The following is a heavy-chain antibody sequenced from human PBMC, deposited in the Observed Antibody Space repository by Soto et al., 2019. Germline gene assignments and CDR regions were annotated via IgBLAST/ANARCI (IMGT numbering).Heavy chain of an antibody. CDR2: IYPGDSDT. CDR3: ARTRTLSLGFYYDGMDV. CDR1: GYSLSTYW. Sequence: GESLKISCKGSGYSLSTYWVGWVRQMPGRGLEWMGIIYPGDSDTRYSPSFEGQVTISADKSMSTAYLQWSSLKVSDSAIYYCARTRTLSLGFYYDGMDVWGQGTTVTVSS. D-gene: IGHD2-2*01. V-gene: IGHV5-51*01. J-gene: IGHJ6*02.